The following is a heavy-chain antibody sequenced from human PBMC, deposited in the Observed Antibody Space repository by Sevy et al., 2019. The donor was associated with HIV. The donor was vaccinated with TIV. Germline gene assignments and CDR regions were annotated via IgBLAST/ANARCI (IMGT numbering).Heavy chain of an antibody. V-gene: IGHV4-38-2*01. CDR1: GYSITSGYL. D-gene: IGHD3-10*01. CDR3: ARHSHGSGTYYVPFDS. Sequence: SETLSLTCPISGYSITSGYLWGWIRQPPGKGLEWIGSVYHSGSTYYNPSLNSRVIISVDTSRNQFSLKLNSVTAADTAVYYCARHSHGSGTYYVPFDSWGQGTLVTVSS. J-gene: IGHJ4*02. CDR2: VYHSGST.